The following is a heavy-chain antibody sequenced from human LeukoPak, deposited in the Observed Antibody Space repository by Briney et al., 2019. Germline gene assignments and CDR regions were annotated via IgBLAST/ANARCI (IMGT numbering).Heavy chain of an antibody. Sequence: GGSLRLSCAASGFTFSSYGMHWVRQAPGKGLEWVAVISYDGSNKYYADSVKGRFTISRDNSKNTLYLQMNSLRAEDTAVYYCAKASSETNFDCWGQGTLVTVSS. V-gene: IGHV3-30*18. CDR1: GFTFSSYG. CDR3: AKASSETNFDC. CDR2: ISYDGSNK. D-gene: IGHD2-8*01. J-gene: IGHJ4*02.